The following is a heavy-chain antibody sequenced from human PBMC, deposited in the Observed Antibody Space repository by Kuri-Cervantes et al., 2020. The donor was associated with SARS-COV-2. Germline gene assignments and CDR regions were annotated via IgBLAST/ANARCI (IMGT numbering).Heavy chain of an antibody. CDR3: AREGYISSWYEYDY. CDR1: GGTFSSYA. CDR2: IIPIFGTA. J-gene: IGHJ4*02. V-gene: IGHV1-69*13. D-gene: IGHD6-13*01. Sequence: SVKVSCKASGGTFSSYAISWVRQAPGQGLEWVGGIIPIFGTANYAQKFQGRVTIPADESTSTAYMELSSLRSEDTAVYYCAREGYISSWYEYDYWGQGTLVTVSS.